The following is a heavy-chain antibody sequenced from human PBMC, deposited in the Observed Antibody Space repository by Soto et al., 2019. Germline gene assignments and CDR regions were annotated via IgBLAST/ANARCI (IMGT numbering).Heavy chain of an antibody. CDR2: INPNSGGT. J-gene: IGHJ4*02. V-gene: IGHV1-2*02. D-gene: IGHD3-10*01. CDR3: ARHFDRISAHY. CDR1: GYAFTGYY. Sequence: ASVKGACKAAGYAFTGYYMHWVGQAPGQGLEWMGWINPNSGGTNYAQKFQGRVTMTRDTSISTAYMELSRLRSDDTAVYYYARHFDRISAHYRCPAPLGSLSS.